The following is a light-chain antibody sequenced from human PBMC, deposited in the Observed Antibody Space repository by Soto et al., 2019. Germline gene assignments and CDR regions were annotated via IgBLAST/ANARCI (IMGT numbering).Light chain of an antibody. Sequence: EIVLTQSPGTLSLSPGEIVTISCRASQSVKSNYLAWYQQIPGQAPRLLIYGASNRATGIPDRFSGSGSGTDFTLTISRLEPEDFATYYCQHYNSYSEAFGQGTKVDIK. V-gene: IGKV3-20*01. CDR3: QHYNSYSEA. CDR2: GAS. J-gene: IGKJ1*01. CDR1: QSVKSNY.